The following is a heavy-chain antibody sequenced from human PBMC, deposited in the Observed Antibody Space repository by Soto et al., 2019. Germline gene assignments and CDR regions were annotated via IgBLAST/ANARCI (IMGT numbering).Heavy chain of an antibody. Sequence: GGSLRLSCAASGFTFSSYAMHWVRQAPGKGLEWVAVISYDGSNKYYADSVKGRFTISRDNSKNTLYLQMNSLRAEDTAVYYCARGLVAGTFFRYYGMDVWGQGTTVTVSS. D-gene: IGHD6-19*01. CDR3: ARGLVAGTFFRYYGMDV. J-gene: IGHJ6*02. CDR2: ISYDGSNK. V-gene: IGHV3-30-3*01. CDR1: GFTFSSYA.